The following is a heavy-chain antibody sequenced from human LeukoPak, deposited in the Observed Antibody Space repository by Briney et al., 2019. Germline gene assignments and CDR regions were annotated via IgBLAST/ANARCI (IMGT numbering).Heavy chain of an antibody. D-gene: IGHD2-2*01. J-gene: IGHJ6*03. V-gene: IGHV1-69*13. Sequence: SVKVSCKASGGTFSSYAISWVRQAPGQGLEWMGGIIPIFGTANYAQKFQGRVTITADESTSTAYMELSSLRSEDTAVYYCARAVSTCSSTSCYSYYYMDVWGKGTTVTISS. CDR3: ARAVSTCSSTSCYSYYYMDV. CDR1: GGTFSSYA. CDR2: IIPIFGTA.